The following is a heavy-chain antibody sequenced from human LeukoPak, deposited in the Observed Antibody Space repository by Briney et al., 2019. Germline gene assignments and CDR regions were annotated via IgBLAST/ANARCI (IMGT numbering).Heavy chain of an antibody. CDR2: IYTSGST. D-gene: IGHD3-3*01. V-gene: IGHV4-61*02. CDR1: GGSISSGSYY. CDR3: ARRTIFGVPNY. J-gene: IGHJ4*02. Sequence: PSETLSLTCTVSGGSISSGSYYWSWIRQPAGKGLEWIGRIYTSGSTNYNPSLKSRVTISVDTSKNQFSLKLSSVTAADTAVYYCARRTIFGVPNYWGQGTLVTVSS.